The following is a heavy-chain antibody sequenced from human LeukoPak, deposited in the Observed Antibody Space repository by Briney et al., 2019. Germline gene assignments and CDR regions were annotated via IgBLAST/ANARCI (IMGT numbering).Heavy chain of an antibody. CDR2: INHSGSA. D-gene: IGHD3-10*01. CDR3: AGGPRESYYNWFDS. Sequence: SETLSLTCGVYGGSFSGYLWNWIRQPPGKGLEGLGEINHSGSANYHPSLKSRVTISVDTSKNQVSLSLSSVTAADTAVYYCAGGPRESYYNWFDSWGQGTLVTVSS. CDR1: GGSFSGYL. J-gene: IGHJ5*01. V-gene: IGHV4-34*01.